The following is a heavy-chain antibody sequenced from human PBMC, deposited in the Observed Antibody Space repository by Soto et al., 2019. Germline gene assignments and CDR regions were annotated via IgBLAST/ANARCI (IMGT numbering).Heavy chain of an antibody. V-gene: IGHV3-48*01. D-gene: IGHD5-12*01. J-gene: IGHJ6*03. CDR3: AREGGYSGYDPPYYYYYYYMDV. CDR1: GFTFSSYS. CDR2: ISSSSSTI. Sequence: GGSLRLSCAASGFTFSSYSMNWVRQAPGKGLEWVSYISSSSSTIYYADSVKGRFTISRDNAKNSLYLQMNSLRAEDTAVYYCAREGGYSGYDPPYYYYYYYMDVWGKGTTVTVSS.